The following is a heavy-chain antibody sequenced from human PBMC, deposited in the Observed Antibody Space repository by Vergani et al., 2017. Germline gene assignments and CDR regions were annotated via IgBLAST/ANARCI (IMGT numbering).Heavy chain of an antibody. CDR1: GGSISSSSYY. J-gene: IGHJ5*02. V-gene: IGHV4-39*01. Sequence: QLQLQESGPGLVKPSETLSLTCTVSGGSISSSSYYWGWIRQPPGKGLEWIGGIYYSGSTYYNPSIKSRVTISVDTSKNQLSLKLSSVTAADTAVYFCARHSTVEWLVKLGGIDPWGQGILVTVSS. CDR3: ARHSTVEWLVKLGGIDP. CDR2: IYYSGST. D-gene: IGHD6-19*01.